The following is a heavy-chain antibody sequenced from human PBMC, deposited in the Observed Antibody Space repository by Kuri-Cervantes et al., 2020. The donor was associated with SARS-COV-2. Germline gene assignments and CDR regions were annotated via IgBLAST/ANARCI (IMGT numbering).Heavy chain of an antibody. V-gene: IGHV2-5*05. Sequence: SGPTLVNPTETLTLTCTFSGFSFSTSAGAVGWLRQPPGKALEWLALIYWDDDERYGPSLKSRLTITKDTSKNQVVLTMTNMDPVDTATYYCARTRKYYDYVWGSYRLDAFDIWGQGTMVTVSS. CDR2: IYWDDDE. CDR1: GFSFSTSAGA. J-gene: IGHJ3*02. CDR3: ARTRKYYDYVWGSYRLDAFDI. D-gene: IGHD3-16*02.